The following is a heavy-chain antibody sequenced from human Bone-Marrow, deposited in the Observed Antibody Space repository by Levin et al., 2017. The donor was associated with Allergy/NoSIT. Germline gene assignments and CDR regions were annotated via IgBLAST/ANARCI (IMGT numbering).Heavy chain of an antibody. CDR2: MYPNSDNA. CDR3: ARGELGSGYLFDY. CDR1: GYTFTSFD. D-gene: IGHD5-12*01. Sequence: PGGSLRLSCKTSGYTFTSFDINWVRQATGQGLEWMGWMYPNSDNAGYAQKFQGRVTMTRNTSISTAYMELSSLRAEDTAIYYCARGELGSGYLFDYWGQGTLVTVSS. V-gene: IGHV1-8*01. J-gene: IGHJ4*02.